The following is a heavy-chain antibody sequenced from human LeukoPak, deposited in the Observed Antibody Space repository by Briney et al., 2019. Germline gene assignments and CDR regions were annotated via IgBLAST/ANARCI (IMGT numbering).Heavy chain of an antibody. D-gene: IGHD3-9*01. Sequence: PSETLSLTCTVSGGSISRSSYYWGWIRQPPGKGLEWIGSIYYSGSTYYNPSLKSRVTISVDTSKNQFSLKLSSVTAADTAVYYCAKWVSRYYYFDYWGQGTLVTVSS. CDR1: GGSISRSSYY. CDR2: IYYSGST. J-gene: IGHJ4*02. CDR3: AKWVSRYYYFDY. V-gene: IGHV4-39*01.